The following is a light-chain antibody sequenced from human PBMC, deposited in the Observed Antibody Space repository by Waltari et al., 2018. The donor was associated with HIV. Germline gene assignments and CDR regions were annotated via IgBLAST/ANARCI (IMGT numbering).Light chain of an antibody. Sequence: SHELTQPPSVSVSPGQTARITCSGDALPKQYAYWYQQKPGQAPVLVIYKDSERHSGIPERFSGSSSGTIVTLTISGVQAEDEADYYCQSPDSSGTWVFGGGTKLTVL. J-gene: IGLJ3*02. V-gene: IGLV3-25*03. CDR3: QSPDSSGTWV. CDR1: ALPKQY. CDR2: KDS.